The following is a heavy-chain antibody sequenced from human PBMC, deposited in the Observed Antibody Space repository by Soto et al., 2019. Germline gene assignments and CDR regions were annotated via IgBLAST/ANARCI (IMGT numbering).Heavy chain of an antibody. V-gene: IGHV1-18*01. Sequence: QVHLVQSGAEVKKPGASVKVSCKGSGYGFTTYGITWVRQAPGQGLEWMAWISAHNGNTNYAQKLQGRVTVTRDTSTSTADMELRGLRYDDTAVYYGARGRYGDYWGQGALVTGSS. CDR3: ARGRYGDY. D-gene: IGHD1-1*01. CDR1: GYGFTTYG. CDR2: ISAHNGNT. J-gene: IGHJ4*02.